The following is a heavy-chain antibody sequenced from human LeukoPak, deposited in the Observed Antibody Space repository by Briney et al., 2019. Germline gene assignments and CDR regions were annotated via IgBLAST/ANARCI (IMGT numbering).Heavy chain of an antibody. Sequence: PSETLSLTCTVSGGSISSYYWSWIRQPPGKGLEWIGYIYYSGSTNYNPSLKSRVTISVDTSKNQFSLKLSSVTAADTAVYYCARAVPYYYDSSGYYYGHFFDYWGQGTLVTVSS. CDR1: GGSISSYY. CDR3: ARAVPYYYDSSGYYYGHFFDY. J-gene: IGHJ4*02. D-gene: IGHD3-22*01. V-gene: IGHV4-59*01. CDR2: IYYSGST.